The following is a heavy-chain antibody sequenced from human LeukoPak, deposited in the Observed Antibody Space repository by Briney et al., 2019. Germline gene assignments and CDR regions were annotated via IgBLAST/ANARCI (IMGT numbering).Heavy chain of an antibody. CDR2: IDDSGGNT. V-gene: IGHV3-23*01. CDR3: AKTSAGIRGGYFDY. Sequence: GGSLRLSCAASGFTFSSYAMSWVRQAPGKGLEWVSLIDDSGGNTYYADSVKGRFTISRDNSKNTLFLQMSSLRAEDTAVYYCAKTSAGIRGGYFDYWGQGTLVTVSS. CDR1: GFTFSSYA. J-gene: IGHJ4*02. D-gene: IGHD3-10*01.